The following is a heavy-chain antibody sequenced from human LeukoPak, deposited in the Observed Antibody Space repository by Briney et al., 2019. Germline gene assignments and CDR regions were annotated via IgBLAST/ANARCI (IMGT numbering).Heavy chain of an antibody. J-gene: IGHJ5*02. V-gene: IGHV4-34*01. CDR3: ARDTSVLVITQGSGWFDP. Sequence: SETLSLTCAVYGGSFSGYYWSWIRQPPGKGLEWIGEINHSGSTNYNPSLKSRVTISVDTSKNQFSLKLTSVTAADAAVYFCARDTSVLVITQGSGWFDPWGQGSQVIVSS. D-gene: IGHD3-22*01. CDR1: GGSFSGYY. CDR2: INHSGST.